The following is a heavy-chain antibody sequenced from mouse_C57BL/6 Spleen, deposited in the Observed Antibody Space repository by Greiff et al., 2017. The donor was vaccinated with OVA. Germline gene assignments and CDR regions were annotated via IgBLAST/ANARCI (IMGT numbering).Heavy chain of an antibody. Sequence: EVKLLESGGGLVKPGGSLKLSCAASGFTFSSYAMSWVRQTPEKRLEWVATISDGGSYTYYPDNVKGRFTISRDNAKNNLYLQMSHLKSEDTAMYYCARDTYYRAMDYWGQGTSVTVSS. V-gene: IGHV5-4*01. D-gene: IGHD2-14*01. CDR3: ARDTYYRAMDY. CDR2: ISDGGSYT. J-gene: IGHJ4*01. CDR1: GFTFSSYA.